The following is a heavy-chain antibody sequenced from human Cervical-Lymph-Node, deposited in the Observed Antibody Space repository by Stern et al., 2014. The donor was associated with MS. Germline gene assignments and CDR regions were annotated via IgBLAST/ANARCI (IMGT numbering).Heavy chain of an antibody. J-gene: IGHJ4*02. D-gene: IGHD2-15*01. CDR3: ARRLCSGGSCYDY. CDR1: GYSFTTYW. V-gene: IGHV5-51*01. CDR2: IYPGDSDT. Sequence: EMQLVESGAEVKKPGESLKISCKASGYSFTTYWIGWARQMPGKGLEWMGIIYPGDSDTRYSPSFQGQVTISADKSISTAYLQWSSLKASDTAMYYCARRLCSGGSCYDYWGQGTLVTVSS.